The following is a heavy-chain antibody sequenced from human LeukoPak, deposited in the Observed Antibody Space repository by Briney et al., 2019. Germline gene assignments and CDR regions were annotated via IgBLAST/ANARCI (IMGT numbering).Heavy chain of an antibody. CDR3: ARGLMMAVAGRGEFHY. CDR1: GXSISSYY. Sequence: PETLSLTCTVSGXSISSYYWSWIRQPPGKGLEWIGYIYYSGSTNYNPSLKSRVTISVDTSKNQFSLKLSSVTAADTAVYYCARGLMMAVAGRGEFHYWGQGTLVTVSS. CDR2: IYYSGST. J-gene: IGHJ4*02. D-gene: IGHD6-13*01. V-gene: IGHV4-59*01.